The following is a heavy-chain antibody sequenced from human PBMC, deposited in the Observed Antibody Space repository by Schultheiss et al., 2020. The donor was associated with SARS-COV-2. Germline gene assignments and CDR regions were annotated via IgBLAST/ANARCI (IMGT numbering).Heavy chain of an antibody. J-gene: IGHJ5*02. Sequence: GGSLRLSCAASGFTFSSYSMNWVRQAPGKGLEWVSVIYSGGSTYYADSVKGRFTISRDNSKNTLYLQMNSLRAEDTAVYYCAKDPDPWGQGTLVTVSS. CDR1: GFTFSSYS. V-gene: IGHV3-NL1*01. CDR2: IYSGGST. CDR3: AKDPDP.